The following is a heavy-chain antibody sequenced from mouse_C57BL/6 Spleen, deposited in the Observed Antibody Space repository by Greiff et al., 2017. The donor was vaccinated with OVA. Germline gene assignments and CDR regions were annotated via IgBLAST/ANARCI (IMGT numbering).Heavy chain of an antibody. CDR1: GFSLTSYG. V-gene: IGHV2-2*01. J-gene: IGHJ4*01. D-gene: IGHD2-4*01. Sequence: QVQLQQSGPGLVQPSQSLSITCTVSGFSLTSYGVHWVRQSPGKGLEWLGVIWSGGSTDSNAAFISRLSISKDNSKSQVFFKMNSLQADDTAIYDCARKGGIRDAMDYWGQGTSVTVSS. CDR3: ARKGGIRDAMDY. CDR2: IWSGGST.